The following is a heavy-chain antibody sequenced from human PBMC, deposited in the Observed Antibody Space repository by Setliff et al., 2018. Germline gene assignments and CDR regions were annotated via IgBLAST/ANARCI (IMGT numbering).Heavy chain of an antibody. Sequence: GGSLRLSCAASGVTFSRHAMHWVRQAPGKGLEWVAVMSNDGSDKNYADSVKGRFTISRDNSKSTLYLQINSLRGEDSAVYYCTRDLSPITLMLVGVFYYFDLWGQGTLVTVSS. V-gene: IGHV3-30*01. D-gene: IGHD3-22*01. CDR1: GVTFSRHA. J-gene: IGHJ4*02. CDR3: TRDLSPITLMLVGVFYYFDL. CDR2: MSNDGSDK.